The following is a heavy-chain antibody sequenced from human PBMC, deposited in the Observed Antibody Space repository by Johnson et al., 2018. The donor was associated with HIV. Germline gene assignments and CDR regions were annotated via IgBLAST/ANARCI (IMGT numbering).Heavy chain of an antibody. CDR3: AKDMGSWFGESPGACDGFDM. J-gene: IGHJ3*02. Sequence: VQLVESGGGLVQPGGSLRLSCAASGFTFDDYTMHWVRQAPGKGLEWVSLISWDGGSTYYADSVKGRFTISRENSKNYLYLQMNSLRTEDTALYFCAKDMGSWFGESPGACDGFDMWGQGTLVTVSS. V-gene: IGHV3-43*01. CDR1: GFTFDDYT. D-gene: IGHD3-10*01. CDR2: ISWDGGST.